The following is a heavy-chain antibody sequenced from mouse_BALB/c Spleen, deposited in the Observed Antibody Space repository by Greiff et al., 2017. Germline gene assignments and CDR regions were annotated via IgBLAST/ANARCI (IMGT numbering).Heavy chain of an antibody. J-gene: IGHJ4*01. CDR3: ARSYEGAMDY. Sequence: EVQGVESGGGLVQPGGSLKLSCAASGFTFSSYTMSWVRQTPEKRLEWVAYISNGGGSTYYPDTVKGRFTISRDNAKNTLYLQMSSLKSEDTAMYYCARSYEGAMDYWGQGTSVTVSS. CDR2: ISNGGGST. V-gene: IGHV5-12-2*01. CDR1: GFTFSSYT. D-gene: IGHD1-1*01.